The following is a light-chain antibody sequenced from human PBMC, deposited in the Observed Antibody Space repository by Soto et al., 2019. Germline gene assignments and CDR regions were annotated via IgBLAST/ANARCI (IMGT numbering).Light chain of an antibody. CDR3: QQYNNWPPT. CDR2: GAS. V-gene: IGKV3-15*01. J-gene: IGKJ1*01. Sequence: EIVMTHSPATLSVSPGERATLSCRASQSVSNNLAWYQQKPGQAPRLLIYGASTRATGIPARFSGSGSGTEFTLTISSLQSEDFAVYYCQQYNNWPPTFGQGTKVEIK. CDR1: QSVSNN.